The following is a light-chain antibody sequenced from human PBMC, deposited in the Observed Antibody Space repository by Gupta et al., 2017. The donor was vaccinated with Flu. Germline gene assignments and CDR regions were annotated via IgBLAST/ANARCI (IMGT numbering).Light chain of an antibody. CDR2: GDP. Sequence: SYVLTHPPAVSVAPAQPATITCGGHNLGTKSVHWYQQRPCQPPVLVHCGDPDRPAGVPAPFSGSNSGNTATLTIVRVEAGDEADYSCQVWDSSSAHPVVFGGGTNLAVL. CDR3: QVWDSSSAHPVV. CDR1: NLGTKS. V-gene: IGLV3-21*02. J-gene: IGLJ2*01.